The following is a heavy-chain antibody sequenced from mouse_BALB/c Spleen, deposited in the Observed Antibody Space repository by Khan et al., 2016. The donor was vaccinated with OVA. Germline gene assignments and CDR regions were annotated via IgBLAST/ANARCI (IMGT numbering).Heavy chain of an antibody. Sequence: VQLQQSGAELVKPGVSVKLSCTASGFNIKDTYMHWVKQRPEQGLEWIGRIDPANGYTKYDPKFQGKATITADTSSNTAYLQLSSLTSEDTAVYYCARDYWDVFAYWGQGTLVTVSA. CDR1: GFNIKDTY. D-gene: IGHD4-1*01. J-gene: IGHJ3*01. CDR3: ARDYWDVFAY. CDR2: IDPANGYT. V-gene: IGHV14-3*02.